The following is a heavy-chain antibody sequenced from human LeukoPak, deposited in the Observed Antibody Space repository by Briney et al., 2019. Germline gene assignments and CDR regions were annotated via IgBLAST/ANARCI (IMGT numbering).Heavy chain of an antibody. CDR3: ARGEDPETVLLWFGESFKGPHYYYMDV. D-gene: IGHD3-10*01. CDR2: IYYSGST. Sequence: PSETLSLTCTVSGGSISSSSYYWGWIRQPPGKRLEWSGSIYYSGSTYYNPSLKSRVTISVDTSKNQFSLKLSSVTAADTAVYYCARGEDPETVLLWFGESFKGPHYYYMDVWGKGTTVTVSS. J-gene: IGHJ6*03. CDR1: GGSISSSSYY. V-gene: IGHV4-39*07.